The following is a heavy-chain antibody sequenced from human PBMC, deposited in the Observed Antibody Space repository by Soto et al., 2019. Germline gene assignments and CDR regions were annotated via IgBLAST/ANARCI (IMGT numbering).Heavy chain of an antibody. CDR1: GSTFSTLD. Sequence: QVQLVQSGAEVKKPGASVKVSCKASGSTFSTLDLNWVRQAPGQGLDWIGGLPANTGLTGHAQKFQGRLSMTMDTSISTAYKERSSLRADDTAVYYCARYISGQGFISWGQGTLVTVSS. CDR2: LPANTGLT. CDR3: ARYISGQGFIS. D-gene: IGHD3-10*01. J-gene: IGHJ4*02. V-gene: IGHV1-8*01.